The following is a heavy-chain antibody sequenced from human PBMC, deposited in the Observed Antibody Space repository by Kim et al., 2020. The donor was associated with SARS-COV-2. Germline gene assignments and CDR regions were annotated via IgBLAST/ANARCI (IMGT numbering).Heavy chain of an antibody. CDR3: ARVNYDILSGYYYFDF. CDR2: INPNNGDT. V-gene: IGHV1-2*05. D-gene: IGHD3-9*01. Sequence: ASVKVSCKASGYTFTVYYLHWVRQAPGQGLEWMGRINPNNGDTFYAQKFQGRVTMTRDTSISTAYMELSSLRSDDSVVYYCARVNYDILSGYYYFDFWGQGTLVTVSS. CDR1: GYTFTVYY. J-gene: IGHJ4*02.